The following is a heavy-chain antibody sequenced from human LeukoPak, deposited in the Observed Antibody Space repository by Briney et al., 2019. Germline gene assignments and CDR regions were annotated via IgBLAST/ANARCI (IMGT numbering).Heavy chain of an antibody. CDR2: ISYDGSKK. CDR1: GFTFRSYG. Sequence: GGSLRLSCAASGFTFRSYGMHWVRQAPGKGLEWVAVISYDGSKKDYADSVKGRFTISRDNPKNKLYLQMNSLRAEDTAVYYCARNPRPYYYDSSGYYFGNYWGQGTQVTVSS. J-gene: IGHJ4*02. D-gene: IGHD3-22*01. CDR3: ARNPRPYYYDSSGYYFGNY. V-gene: IGHV3-30*03.